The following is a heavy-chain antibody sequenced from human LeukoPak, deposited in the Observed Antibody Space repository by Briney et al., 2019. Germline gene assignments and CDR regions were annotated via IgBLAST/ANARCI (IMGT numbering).Heavy chain of an antibody. D-gene: IGHD6-19*01. CDR2: IYPGDSDT. J-gene: IGHJ4*02. V-gene: IGHV5-51*01. CDR1: GYTFTSYW. Sequence: GESLKISCKGSGYTFTSYWIVWVRQMPGKGLEWMGIIYPGDSDTRYSPSFQGQVTISADKSISTAYLQWSSLKAPDTAMYYCTRPYNSGWRGGFDYWGQGTLVTVSS. CDR3: TRPYNSGWRGGFDY.